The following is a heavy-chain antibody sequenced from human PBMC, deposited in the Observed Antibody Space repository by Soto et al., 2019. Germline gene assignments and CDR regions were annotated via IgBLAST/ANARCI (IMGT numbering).Heavy chain of an antibody. CDR3: TLSGGAGELR. CDR1: SVSNAW. CDR2: IKSKTDGGTT. D-gene: IGHD1-26*01. V-gene: IGHV3-15*07. J-gene: IGHJ4*02. Sequence: SVSNAWMTWVRQAPGKGLAWVGRIKSKTDGGTTDYAAPVKGRFTISRDDSKNTLYLQMNSLKTEDTAVYYCTLSGGAGELRWGQGTLVTVSS.